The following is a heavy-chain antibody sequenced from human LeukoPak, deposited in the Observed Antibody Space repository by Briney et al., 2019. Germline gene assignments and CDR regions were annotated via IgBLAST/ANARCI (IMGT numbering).Heavy chain of an antibody. CDR3: AIPRRSSRDHDSGGFDS. J-gene: IGHJ4*02. CDR1: GYTFTSYG. Sequence: ASVKVSCKASGYTFTSYGISWVRQAPGQGLEWMGWISAYNGNTNYAQKLQGRVTMTTDTSTSTAYMELRSLRSDDTAVYYCAIPRRSSRDHDSGGFDSWGQGTLVTVSS. V-gene: IGHV1-18*01. D-gene: IGHD3-10*01. CDR2: ISAYNGNT.